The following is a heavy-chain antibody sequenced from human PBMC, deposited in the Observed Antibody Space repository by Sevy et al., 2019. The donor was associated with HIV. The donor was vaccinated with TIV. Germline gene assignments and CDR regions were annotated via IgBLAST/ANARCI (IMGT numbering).Heavy chain of an antibody. V-gene: IGHV4-38-2*02. J-gene: IGHJ5*02. CDR1: GYSISSGYY. Sequence: SETLSLTCTVSGYSISSGYYWGWIRQPPGKGLEWIGSIYHSGSTYYNPSLKSRVTISVDTSKNQFSLKLSSVTAADTAVYYCARDNYYGSGRQNWFDPWGRGTLVTVSS. CDR3: ARDNYYGSGRQNWFDP. CDR2: IYHSGST. D-gene: IGHD3-10*01.